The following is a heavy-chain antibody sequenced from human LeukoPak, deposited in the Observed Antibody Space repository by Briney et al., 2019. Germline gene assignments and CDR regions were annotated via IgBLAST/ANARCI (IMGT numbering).Heavy chain of an antibody. CDR3: ARFGVGYYYDSSGYYY. CDR2: ISAYNGNT. V-gene: IGHV1-18*01. Sequence: ASVKVSCKASGYTFTSYGISWVRQAPGQGLEWMGWISAYNGNTNYAQKLQGRVTMTTDTSTCTAYMELRSLRSDDTAVYYCARFGVGYYYDSSGYYYWGQGTLVTVSS. CDR1: GYTFTSYG. D-gene: IGHD3-22*01. J-gene: IGHJ4*02.